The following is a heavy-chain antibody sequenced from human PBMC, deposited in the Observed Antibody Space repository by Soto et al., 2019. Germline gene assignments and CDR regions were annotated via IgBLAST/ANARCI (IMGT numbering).Heavy chain of an antibody. CDR3: ARLGTSSPCDS. CDR2: FFIGGNT. Sequence: SETLSLTCTVSGGSISSSTYYWGWMRQPPGKGLEWIASFFIGGNTYYNPSLKSRVTISRDNPKNTLYLQMNGLRAEDTAVYFCARLGTSSPCDSWGQGTLVTVSS. D-gene: IGHD6-6*01. CDR1: GGSISSSTYY. J-gene: IGHJ4*02. V-gene: IGHV4-39*07.